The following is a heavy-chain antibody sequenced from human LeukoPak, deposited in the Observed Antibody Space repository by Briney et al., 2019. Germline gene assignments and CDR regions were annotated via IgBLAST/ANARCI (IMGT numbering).Heavy chain of an antibody. Sequence: GSLRLSCAASGFTFSSYWMSWVRQAPGKGLEWVANIKQDGSEKYYVDSVKGRFTISSDNAKNSLYLQMNSLKAEDTAVYYCARESSSSWWDYWGQGTLVTVSS. CDR3: ARESSSSWWDY. J-gene: IGHJ4*02. CDR2: IKQDGSEK. D-gene: IGHD6-13*01. CDR1: GFTFSSYW. V-gene: IGHV3-7*03.